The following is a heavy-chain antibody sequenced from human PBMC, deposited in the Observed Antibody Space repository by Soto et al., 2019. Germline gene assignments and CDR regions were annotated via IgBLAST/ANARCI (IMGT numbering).Heavy chain of an antibody. V-gene: IGHV4-39*01. Sequence: SETLSLTCTVSGGSISSTSYYWGWIRQPPGKGLEWIGSIYYSGSTYYNPSLKSQVTISVDTSKNQFSLKLSSVTAADTAVYYCARHDYYGSGSYKGTHYYYYGMDVWGQGTTVTVSS. CDR1: GGSISSTSYY. CDR2: IYYSGST. J-gene: IGHJ6*02. D-gene: IGHD3-10*01. CDR3: ARHDYYGSGSYKGTHYYYYGMDV.